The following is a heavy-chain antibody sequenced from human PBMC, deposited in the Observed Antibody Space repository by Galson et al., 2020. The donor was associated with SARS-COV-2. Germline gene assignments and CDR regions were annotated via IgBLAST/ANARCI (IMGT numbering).Heavy chain of an antibody. CDR3: ATPIVGGTFDY. Sequence: ASVKVSCKASGYTLSRYDINWVRQAPGQGREWMGWMNPNSGNSGHAEKFQGRVTMTRNTSISTAYMELSSLRSEDTAVYYCATPIVGGTFDYWGQGTLVTVSS. D-gene: IGHD1-26*01. CDR1: GYTLSRYD. V-gene: IGHV1-8*01. CDR2: MNPNSGNS. J-gene: IGHJ4*02.